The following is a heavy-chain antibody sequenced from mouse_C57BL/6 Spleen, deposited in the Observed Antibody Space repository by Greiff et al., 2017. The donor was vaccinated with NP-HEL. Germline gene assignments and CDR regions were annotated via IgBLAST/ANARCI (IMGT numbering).Heavy chain of an antibody. V-gene: IGHV1-50*01. J-gene: IGHJ1*03. CDR2: IDPSDSYT. CDR3: APSWYFDV. CDR1: GYTFTSYW. Sequence: QVQLKQPGAELVKPGASVKLSCKASGYTFTSYWMQWVKQRPGQGLEWIGEIDPSDSYTNYNQKFKGKATLTVDTSSSTAYMQLSSLTSEDSAVYYCAPSWYFDVWGTGTTVTVSS.